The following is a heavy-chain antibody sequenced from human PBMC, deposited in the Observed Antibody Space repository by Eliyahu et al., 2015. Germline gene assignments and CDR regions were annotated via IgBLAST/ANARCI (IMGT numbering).Heavy chain of an antibody. J-gene: IGHJ3*02. CDR1: GGSFSGYY. CDR2: INHSGST. V-gene: IGHV4-34*01. Sequence: QVQLQQWGAGLLKPSETLSXTCAVYGGSFSGYYWSWIRQXPGKGLEWIGEINHSGSTNYNPSLKSRVTISVDTSKNQFSLKLSSVTAADTAVYYCARAGGDSSGYGIWGQGTMVTVFS. D-gene: IGHD3-22*01. CDR3: ARAGGDSSGYGI.